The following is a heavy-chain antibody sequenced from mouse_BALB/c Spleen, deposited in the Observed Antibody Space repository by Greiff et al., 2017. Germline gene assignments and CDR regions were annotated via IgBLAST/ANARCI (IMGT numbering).Heavy chain of an antibody. CDR3: ARENYRYYFDY. J-gene: IGHJ2*01. Sequence: EVKLQESGAELVKPGASVKLSCTASGFNIKDTYMHWVKQRPEQGLEWIGRIDPANGNTKYDPKFQGKATITADTSSNTAYLQLSSLTSEDTAVYYCARENYRYYFDYWGQGTTLTVSS. V-gene: IGHV14-3*02. CDR2: IDPANGNT. D-gene: IGHD2-14*01. CDR1: GFNIKDTY.